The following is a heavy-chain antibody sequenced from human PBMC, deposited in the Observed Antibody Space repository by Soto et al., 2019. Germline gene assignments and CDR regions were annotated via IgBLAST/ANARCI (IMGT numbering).Heavy chain of an antibody. Sequence: QVQLVQSGAEVKKPGSSVKVSCKASGGTFSSYAISWVRQAPGQGLEWMGGIIPIFGTANYAQKFQGRVTITADEPTSTAYRGLSTLRSEDTAVYYGAGGPLGDQLLRYYYYGMDVWGQGTTFTVSS. CDR3: AGGPLGDQLLRYYYYGMDV. D-gene: IGHD2-2*01. V-gene: IGHV1-69*12. CDR1: GGTFSSYA. CDR2: IIPIFGTA. J-gene: IGHJ6*02.